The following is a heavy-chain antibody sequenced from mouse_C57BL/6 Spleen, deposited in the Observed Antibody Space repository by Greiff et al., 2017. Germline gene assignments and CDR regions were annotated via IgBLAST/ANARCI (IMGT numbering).Heavy chain of an antibody. CDR1: GYTFTSYW. Sequence: HVPLQPPGAELVKPGASVKMSCKASGYTFTSYWITWVKQRPGQGLEWIGDIYPGSGSTNYNEKFKSKATLTVDTSSSTAYMQLSSLTSEDSAVYYCARSALDYDGAWFAYWGQGTLVTVSA. D-gene: IGHD2-4*01. J-gene: IGHJ3*01. CDR3: ARSALDYDGAWFAY. V-gene: IGHV1-55*01. CDR2: IYPGSGST.